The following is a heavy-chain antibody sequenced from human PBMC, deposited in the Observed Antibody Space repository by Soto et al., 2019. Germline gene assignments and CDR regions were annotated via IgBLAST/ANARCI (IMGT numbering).Heavy chain of an antibody. CDR3: ARHKLVRSRKYYYYGMDV. Sequence: GESMKISCKGSGYSFTSYWIGWVRQMPGKGLEWMGIIYPGDSDTRYSPSFQGQVTISADKSISTAYLQWSSLKASDTAMYYCARHKLVRSRKYYYYGMDVWGQGTTVTVSS. D-gene: IGHD6-6*01. CDR1: GYSFTSYW. J-gene: IGHJ6*02. V-gene: IGHV5-51*01. CDR2: IYPGDSDT.